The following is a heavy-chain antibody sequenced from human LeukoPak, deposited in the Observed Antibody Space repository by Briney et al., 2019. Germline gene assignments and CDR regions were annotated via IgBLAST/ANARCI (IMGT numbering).Heavy chain of an antibody. D-gene: IGHD3-9*01. J-gene: IGHJ5*02. CDR1: GGSISSSRYY. CDR3: ARFARPVPGYLAWLDP. CDR2: IYYSGRT. Sequence: KTSETLSLTCTVSGGSISSSRYYWGWIRQPPGKGLEWIGSIYYSGRTYYNPSLKSRVTISEDTSRNQFSLKLSSVTAADTAVYYCARFARPVPGYLAWLDPWGQGTLVTVSS. V-gene: IGHV4-39*01.